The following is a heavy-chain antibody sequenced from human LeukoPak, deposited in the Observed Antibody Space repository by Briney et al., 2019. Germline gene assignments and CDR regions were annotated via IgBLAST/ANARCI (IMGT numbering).Heavy chain of an antibody. J-gene: IGHJ4*02. CDR1: GFTFDDYA. CDR3: AKDHHTAMVSYYFDY. CDR2: ISWNSGSI. D-gene: IGHD5-18*01. Sequence: GGSLRLSCVASGFTFDDYAMRWVQQAPGKGLEWVSGISWNSGSIGYADSVKGRFTISRDNAKNSLYLQMNSLRTEDTALYYCAKDHHTAMVSYYFDYWGQGTLVTVSS. V-gene: IGHV3-9*01.